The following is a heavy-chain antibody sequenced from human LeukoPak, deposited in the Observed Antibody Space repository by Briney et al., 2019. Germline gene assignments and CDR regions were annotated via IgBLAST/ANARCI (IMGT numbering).Heavy chain of an antibody. CDR2: IIGTSGTT. J-gene: IGHJ4*02. CDR3: ARAPPYCSGGACYFDY. CDR1: GFTFSSYA. D-gene: IGHD2-15*01. V-gene: IGHV3-23*01. Sequence: GGSLRLSCADSGFTFSSYAMTWVRQAPGKGLEWVSTIIGTSGTTYYADSVKGRFTISRDNSKNTLFLQMNSLRAEDSAVYYCARAPPYCSGGACYFDYWGQGTLVTVSS.